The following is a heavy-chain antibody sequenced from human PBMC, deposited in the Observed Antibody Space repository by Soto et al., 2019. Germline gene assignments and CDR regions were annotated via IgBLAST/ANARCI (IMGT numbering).Heavy chain of an antibody. CDR1: GFAFSDYS. J-gene: IGHJ4*02. Sequence: DVQLLESGGGVVQSGGSLRLSCSASGFAFSDYSMHWVRQAPGKGPEWVSAISGGGGNTYYAGSVNGRFTISRDNYRNTLYLQMHSLRDDDTALYYCAKETYGSGWTLDSWGQGTRATVSS. CDR2: ISGGGGNT. D-gene: IGHD6-19*01. CDR3: AKETYGSGWTLDS. V-gene: IGHV3-23*01.